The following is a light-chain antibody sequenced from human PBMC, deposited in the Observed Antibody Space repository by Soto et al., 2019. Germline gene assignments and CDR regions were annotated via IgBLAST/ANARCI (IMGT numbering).Light chain of an antibody. Sequence: DIVLTQTPLFLSVTPGQPASISCRSTQSLLHSDGTTYFYWFLQKAGQPPQLLIYEVSNRFSGVSDRLSGSGSGTDFTLKISRVAADDVGIYYCMQSIKLPSTFGQGNKLEI. V-gene: IGKV2D-29*01. CDR3: MQSIKLPST. CDR1: QSLLHSDGTTY. CDR2: EVS. J-gene: IGKJ2*01.